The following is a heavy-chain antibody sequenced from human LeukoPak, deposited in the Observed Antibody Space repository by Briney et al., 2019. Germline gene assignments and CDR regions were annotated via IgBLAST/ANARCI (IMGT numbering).Heavy chain of an antibody. CDR3: ARDNGSGSYYKSVEYCYGMDV. V-gene: IGHV1-8*01. Sequence: ASVKVSCKASGYTFTSHDINWVRQATGQGLEWMGWMNPNSGNTGYAQKFQGRVTMTRNTSISTAYMELSSLRSKDTAVYYCARDNGSGSYYKSVEYCYGMDVWGQGTTVTVSS. CDR2: MNPNSGNT. CDR1: GYTFTSHD. J-gene: IGHJ6*02. D-gene: IGHD3-10*01.